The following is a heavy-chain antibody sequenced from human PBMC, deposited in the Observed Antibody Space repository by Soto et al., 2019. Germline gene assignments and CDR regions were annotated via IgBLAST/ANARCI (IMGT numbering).Heavy chain of an antibody. D-gene: IGHD5-12*01. CDR1: SGSISSYY. Sequence: PSETLSLTCTVSSGSISSYYWSWIRQSPGKGLEWIGYMFYSGSTNYNPSLKSRVTISMDTSKSQFSLKLTSVTAADTAVYYCARGGRATILFQDYWGQGTLVTVS. CDR3: ARGGRATILFQDY. J-gene: IGHJ4*02. CDR2: MFYSGST. V-gene: IGHV4-59*08.